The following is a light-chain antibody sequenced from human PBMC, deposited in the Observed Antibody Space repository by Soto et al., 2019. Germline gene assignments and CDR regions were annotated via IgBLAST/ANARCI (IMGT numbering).Light chain of an antibody. J-gene: IGKJ4*01. Sequence: DIQMTQSPSSMYTSXRHSVTIAXXTSQSISRYLNWYQQKPGRAPKLLIYGASTLESGVPSRFSGSGSGTDFTLTINNLQPEDFASYFCQESYSTPLTFGGGTKVDI. V-gene: IGKV1-39*01. CDR2: GAS. CDR3: QESYSTPLT. CDR1: QSISRY.